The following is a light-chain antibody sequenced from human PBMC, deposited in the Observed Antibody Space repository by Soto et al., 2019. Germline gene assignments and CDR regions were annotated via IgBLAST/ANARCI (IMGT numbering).Light chain of an antibody. V-gene: IGKV1-13*02. CDR1: QGISSA. Sequence: ALQLTQSPSSLSASVGDRVTITCRASQGISSALAWYQQKPGKAPNLLIYDASSLESGVPSRFSGSGSGTDFTLTISSLQPADFAPYSCQQFNSSPYTFGRGTNLEIK. CDR3: QQFNSSPYT. CDR2: DAS. J-gene: IGKJ2*01.